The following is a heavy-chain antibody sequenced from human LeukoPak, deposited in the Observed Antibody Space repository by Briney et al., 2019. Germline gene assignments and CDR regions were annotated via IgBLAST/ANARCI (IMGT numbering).Heavy chain of an antibody. Sequence: GGSLRLSCAASGFTFSSYWMSWVRQAPGKGLEWVANIKQDGSEKYYVDSVKGRFTISRDNAKNSLYLQLNSLRAEDTAVYYCARDPYSGTYSDYYYYYMDVWGKGTTVTVSS. CDR1: GFTFSSYW. V-gene: IGHV3-7*01. J-gene: IGHJ6*03. CDR3: ARDPYSGTYSDYYYYYMDV. D-gene: IGHD1-26*01. CDR2: IKQDGSEK.